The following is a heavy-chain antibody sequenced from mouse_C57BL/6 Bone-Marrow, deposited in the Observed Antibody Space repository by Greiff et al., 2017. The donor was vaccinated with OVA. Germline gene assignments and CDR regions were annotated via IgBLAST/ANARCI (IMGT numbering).Heavy chain of an antibody. CDR1: GYTFTDYN. D-gene: IGHD1-1*01. CDR3: ARRGHYYGSSSFDY. J-gene: IGHJ2*01. CDR2: INPNNGGT. Sequence: EVQLQESGPELVKPGASVKIPCKASGYTFTDYNMDWVKQSHGKSLEWIGDINPNNGGTIYNQKFKGKATLTVDKSSSTAYMELRSLTSEDTAVYYCARRGHYYGSSSFDYWGQGTTLTVSS. V-gene: IGHV1-18*01.